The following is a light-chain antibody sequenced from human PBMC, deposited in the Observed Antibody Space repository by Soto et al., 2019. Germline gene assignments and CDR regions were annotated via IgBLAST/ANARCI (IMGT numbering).Light chain of an antibody. CDR3: CSYAGSSLYVV. J-gene: IGLJ2*01. Sequence: QSVLTQPRSVSGSPGQSVTISCTGTSSDVGGYNYVSWYQQHPGKAPKLMIYDVSKRPSGVPDRFSGSKSGNTASLTISGLQAEDEADYYCCSYAGSSLYVVFGGGTQLTVL. CDR1: SSDVGGYNY. V-gene: IGLV2-11*01. CDR2: DVS.